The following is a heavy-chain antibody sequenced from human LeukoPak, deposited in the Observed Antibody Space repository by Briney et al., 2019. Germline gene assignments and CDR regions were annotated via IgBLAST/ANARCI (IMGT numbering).Heavy chain of an antibody. CDR3: ARARYSYGYH. J-gene: IGHJ5*02. Sequence: GGSLRLSCAASGFTFGSYWMSWVRQAPGKGLEWVANIKQDGSEKFYVDSVKGRFTISRDNSKNTLYLQMNSLRAEDTAVYYCARARYSYGYHWGQGTLVTGSS. V-gene: IGHV3-7*01. D-gene: IGHD5-18*01. CDR1: GFTFGSYW. CDR2: IKQDGSEK.